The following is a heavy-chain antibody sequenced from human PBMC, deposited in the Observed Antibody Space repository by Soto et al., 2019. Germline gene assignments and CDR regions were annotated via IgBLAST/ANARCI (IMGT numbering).Heavy chain of an antibody. J-gene: IGHJ4*02. CDR2: ILTDGSDK. CDR1: GFTFSSYG. V-gene: IGHV3-30*18. Sequence: GGSLRLSCAASGFTFSSYGMHWVRQAPGKGLEWVTGILTDGSDKYYADSVKGRFTISRENPKNTLYLQMNSLRTEDSAVYYCAKAGGGFGDFVHHWGQGTPVTVSS. CDR3: AKAGGGFGDFVHH. D-gene: IGHD3-10*01.